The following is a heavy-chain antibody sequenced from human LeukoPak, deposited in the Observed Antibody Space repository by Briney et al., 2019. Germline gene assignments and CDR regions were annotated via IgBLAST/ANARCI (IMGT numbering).Heavy chain of an antibody. J-gene: IGHJ3*02. Sequence: PSETLSLTCTVSGAYISTYYWNWIRQPAGKGLEWIGHIYNSGSTNYNPSLKSRLTISVDTSKNQFSLKLRFVTAADTAVYYCARAPQSWELVHDAFDMWGQGTMVTVSS. V-gene: IGHV4-4*07. D-gene: IGHD1-26*01. CDR1: GAYISTYY. CDR3: ARAPQSWELVHDAFDM. CDR2: IYNSGST.